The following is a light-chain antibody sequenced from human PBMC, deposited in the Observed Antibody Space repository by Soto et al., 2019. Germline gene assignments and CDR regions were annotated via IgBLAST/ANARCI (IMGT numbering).Light chain of an antibody. CDR1: QNIKTY. CDR2: AAF. J-gene: IGKJ3*01. V-gene: IGKV1-39*01. Sequence: DIQMTQSPSSLSASVGDRVTITCRASQNIKTYLNWYQQKPGEAPKVLNHAAFSLQTGVPSRFSGSGSGTDFTLTISSLQPEDFATYYCQQSYSTPPFTFGPGTKVHIK. CDR3: QQSYSTPPFT.